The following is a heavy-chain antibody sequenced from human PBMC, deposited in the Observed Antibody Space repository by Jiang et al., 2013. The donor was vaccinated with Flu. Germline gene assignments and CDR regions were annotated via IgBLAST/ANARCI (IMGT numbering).Heavy chain of an antibody. J-gene: IGHJ5*02. V-gene: IGHV4-31*02. CDR2: IFYSGNT. D-gene: IGHD4-17*01. CDR3: ARARNDYGDSRAGLDT. Sequence: EWIGHIFYSGNTYYNPSLKSRVTISVDPFKNQLSLRLNSVTAADTAVYYCARARNDYGDSRAGLDTWGQGTLVTVSS.